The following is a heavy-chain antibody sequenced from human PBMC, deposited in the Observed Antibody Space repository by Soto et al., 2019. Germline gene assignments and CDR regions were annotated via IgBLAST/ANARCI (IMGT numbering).Heavy chain of an antibody. V-gene: IGHV5-51*01. J-gene: IGHJ4*02. CDR3: ARMTTVTTLFNY. CDR1: GYTFTNYY. Sequence: PGESLKISCKGSGYTFTNYYIGWVRQMPGKGLEWMGIIYPGDSDTRYSPSFQGQVTISADKSISTAYLQRSSLKASDTAIYYCARMTTVTTLFNYWGQGTLVTVSS. CDR2: IYPGDSDT. D-gene: IGHD4-17*01.